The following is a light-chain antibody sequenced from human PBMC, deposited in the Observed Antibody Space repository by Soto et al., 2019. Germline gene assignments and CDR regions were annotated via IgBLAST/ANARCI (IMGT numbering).Light chain of an antibody. Sequence: DIQMTQFPSSLSASVGDRVTITCRASQGIRNDLALYQQKPGKAPKRLIYAASSLQSGVPSRFSGSGSGTEFTLAISSLQPEDFATFYCLQHRTHPLTFGHGTTVEIK. CDR1: QGIRND. CDR2: AAS. CDR3: LQHRTHPLT. V-gene: IGKV1-17*01. J-gene: IGKJ1*01.